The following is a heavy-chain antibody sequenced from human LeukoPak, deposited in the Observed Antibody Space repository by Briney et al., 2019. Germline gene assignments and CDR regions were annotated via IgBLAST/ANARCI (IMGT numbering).Heavy chain of an antibody. J-gene: IGHJ4*02. V-gene: IGHV1-8*03. D-gene: IGHD6-19*01. CDR2: MNPNSGNT. CDR3: AMGVGAPEDLAVAADFDY. Sequence: ASVKVSCKASGYTFTSYDINWVRQATGQGLEWMGWMNPNSGNTGYAQKFQGRVTITRNTSISTAYMELSSLRSEDTAVYYCAMGVGAPEDLAVAADFDYWGQGTLVTVSS. CDR1: GYTFTSYD.